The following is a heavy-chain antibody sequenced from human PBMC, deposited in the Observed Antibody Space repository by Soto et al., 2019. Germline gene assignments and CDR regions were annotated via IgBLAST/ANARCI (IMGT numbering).Heavy chain of an antibody. CDR3: ARVRRSSGYYYGY. D-gene: IGHD3-22*01. CDR2: IIPIFGTA. V-gene: IGHV1-69*13. J-gene: IGHJ4*02. CDR1: GGSFSSYA. Sequence: GXSVKVSCKASGGSFSSYAISWVRQAPGQGLEWMGGIIPIFGTANYAQKFQGRVTITADESTSTVYMELSSLRSEDTAVYYCARVRRSSGYYYGYWGQGTPVTVS.